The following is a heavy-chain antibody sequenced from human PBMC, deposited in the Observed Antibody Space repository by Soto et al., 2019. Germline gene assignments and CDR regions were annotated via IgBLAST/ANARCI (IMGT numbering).Heavy chain of an antibody. CDR2: IYRTGST. J-gene: IGHJ4*02. D-gene: IGHD1-7*01. CDR3: ASRDPGTSVDY. CDR1: GGSFTSNNW. Sequence: QVQLQESGPGLVKPSGTLSLTCAVSGGSFTSNNWWTWVRQPPGQGLEWIGEIYRTGSTNYNPSLKSRVTISLDKPENQFSLKVTSLTAADPAVYYCASRDPGTSVDYWGKGTLVTVSS. V-gene: IGHV4-4*02.